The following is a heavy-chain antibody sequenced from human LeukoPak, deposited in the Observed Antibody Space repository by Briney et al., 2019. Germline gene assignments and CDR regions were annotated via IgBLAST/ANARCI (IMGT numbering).Heavy chain of an antibody. CDR3: ARERDSNPTSDY. CDR1: GYTFTGYY. V-gene: IGHV1-2*02. D-gene: IGHD5-18*01. Sequence: GASVKVSCKASGYTFTGYYMHWVRQAPGQGLEWMGWINPNSGGTNYAQKFQGRVTMTRDTSISTAYMELSRLRSDDTAVYYCARERDSNPTSDYWVQGTLVTVSS. J-gene: IGHJ4*02. CDR2: INPNSGGT.